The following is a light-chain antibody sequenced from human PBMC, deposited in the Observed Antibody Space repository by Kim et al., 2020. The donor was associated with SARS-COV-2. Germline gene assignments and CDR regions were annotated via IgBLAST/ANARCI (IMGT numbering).Light chain of an antibody. CDR1: NIEKRN. CDR2: RDS. J-gene: IGLJ2*01. V-gene: IGLV3-9*01. CDR3: QVWDGRAVV. Sequence: SYELTQPLSVSVALGQTARMTCGGDNIEKRNVHWYQQRPGQAPILVIYRDSKRPSGIPERVSGSNSGNTATLTISRVQAGDEADYYCQVWDGRAVVFGGGTKLPVL.